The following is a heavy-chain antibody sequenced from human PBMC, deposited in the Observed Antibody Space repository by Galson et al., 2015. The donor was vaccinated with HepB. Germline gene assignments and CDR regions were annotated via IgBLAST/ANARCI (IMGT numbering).Heavy chain of an antibody. CDR2: ISWGGGST. CDR3: AKGQTFIGFGDFFFDF. V-gene: IGHV3-43*01. Sequence: SLRLSCAASGFTFDDYTMHWVRQAPGKGLEWVSLISWGGGSTYYADSVKGRFTISRDNSKNSLYLQMNSLRTEDTALYYCAKGQTFIGFGDFFFDFRGPGTLVTVSS. J-gene: IGHJ4*02. CDR1: GFTFDDYT. D-gene: IGHD4-17*01.